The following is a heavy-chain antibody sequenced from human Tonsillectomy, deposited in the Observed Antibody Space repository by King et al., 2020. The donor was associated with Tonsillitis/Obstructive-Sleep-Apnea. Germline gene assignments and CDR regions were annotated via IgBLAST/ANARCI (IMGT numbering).Heavy chain of an antibody. D-gene: IGHD6-6*01. CDR1: GFTFSRHG. Sequence: VQLVESGGGVVQPGRSLRLSCAASGFTFSRHGMHWVRQAPGKGLEWVAVLSFDGSNKFYADSVKGRFTVSRDNSNNTLYLQVNSLRAEDAAVYYCARGIREQLVQNCYYYYMDVWGKGTPVTVSS. CDR3: ARGIREQLVQNCYYYYMDV. J-gene: IGHJ6*03. CDR2: LSFDGSNK. V-gene: IGHV3-30*03.